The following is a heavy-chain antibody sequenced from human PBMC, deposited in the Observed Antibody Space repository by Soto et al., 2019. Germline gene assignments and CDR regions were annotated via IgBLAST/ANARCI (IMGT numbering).Heavy chain of an antibody. V-gene: IGHV1-24*01. D-gene: IGHD1-1*01. CDR3: AAGGTRWLHSPFDY. CDR1: GHTLTELS. J-gene: IGHJ4*01. Sequence: QVQLLQSGAEVKKPGASVKVSCKVSGHTLTELSMHWVRQAPGRGLEWMGGFDPEDGETIFAQQFQGRVTMTEDTSTDSTYMELTSLRSEDTAVYYCAAGGTRWLHSPFDYWGHGTMVTISS. CDR2: FDPEDGET.